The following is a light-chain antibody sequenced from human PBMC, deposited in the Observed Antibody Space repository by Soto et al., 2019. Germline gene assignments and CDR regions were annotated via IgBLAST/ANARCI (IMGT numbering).Light chain of an antibody. J-gene: IGKJ5*01. CDR3: QMLDIFPLT. V-gene: IGKV1-9*01. CDR1: QGISSS. CDR2: AAS. Sequence: DKKLSISPSFLSAFVGDRVTITCRASQGISSSLAWYQQKPVEAPKLLIYAASTLQSGVPPRFSGSGSGTEFTLTIISLQPEDFARYYCQMLDIFPLTFGQGGRLEIK.